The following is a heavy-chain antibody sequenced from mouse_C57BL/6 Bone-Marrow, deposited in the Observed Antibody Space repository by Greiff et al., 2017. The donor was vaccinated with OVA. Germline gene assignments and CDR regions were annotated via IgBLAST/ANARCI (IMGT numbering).Heavy chain of an antibody. D-gene: IGHD2-4*01. J-gene: IGHJ2*01. Sequence: QVQLQQPGAELVMPGASVKLSCKASGYTFTSYWMHWVKQRPGQGLEWIGEIDPSDSYTNYNQKFKGKSTLTVDKSSSTAYMQLSSLTSEDSAVYYCARGGDYDYFYYWGQGTTLTVSS. CDR2: IDPSDSYT. CDR3: ARGGDYDYFYY. V-gene: IGHV1-69*01. CDR1: GYTFTSYW.